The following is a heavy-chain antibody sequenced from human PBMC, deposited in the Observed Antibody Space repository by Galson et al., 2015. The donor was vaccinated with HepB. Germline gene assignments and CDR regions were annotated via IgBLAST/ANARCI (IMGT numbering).Heavy chain of an antibody. D-gene: IGHD7-27*01. J-gene: IGHJ3*02. V-gene: IGHV3-23*01. CDR1: RFTFSNYA. CDR2: ISSSDDIT. Sequence: SLRLSCAASRFTFSNYAMGWVRQTPGKGLEWVSGISSSDDITYYADSVKGRFTISRDNSKNTLYLQMNSLRAEDTAVYYCAKYGWGRKLQDAFDIWGQGTMVTVSS. CDR3: AKYGWGRKLQDAFDI.